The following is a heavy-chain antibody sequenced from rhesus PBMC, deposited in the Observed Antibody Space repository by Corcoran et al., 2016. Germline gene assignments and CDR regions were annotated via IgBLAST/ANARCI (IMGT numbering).Heavy chain of an antibody. CDR1: GFTFSSYW. J-gene: IGHJ6*01. D-gene: IGHD3-9*01. CDR2: INSDGNNT. Sequence: EVQLVESGGGLVQPGGSLRLSCAASGFTFSSYWMYWVCLASGKGLEWVSRINSDGNNTTHDDSMKGRFTISRENAQNLLYLQMNSLRAEDTAVYYCARGYYEDDYGYYYTSYGLDSWGQGVVVTVSS. CDR3: ARGYYEDDYGYYYTSYGLDS. V-gene: IGHV3-119*01.